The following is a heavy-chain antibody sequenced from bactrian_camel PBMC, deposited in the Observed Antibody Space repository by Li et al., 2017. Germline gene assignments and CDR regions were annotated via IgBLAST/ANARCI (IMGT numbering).Heavy chain of an antibody. CDR3: AAASVVVGDGGLNY. V-gene: IGHV3-2*01. D-gene: IGHD2*01. CDR1: GFTFSRLY. Sequence: QVQLVESGGGLVQPGGSLRLSCVASGFTFSRLYMHWVRQTSGKGLEWVSMIAGDKDNSRTYALDPVKGRFTISKDNAKSTLYLQMNSLKPEDTAVYYCAAASVVVGDGGLNYWGQGTQVTVS. CDR2: IAGDKDNSRT. J-gene: IGHJ4*01.